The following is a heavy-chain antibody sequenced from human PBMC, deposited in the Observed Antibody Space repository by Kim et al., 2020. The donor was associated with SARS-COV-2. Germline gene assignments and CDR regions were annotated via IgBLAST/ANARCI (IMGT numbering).Heavy chain of an antibody. CDR3: ARGMDVQLLYS. CDR1: GFIFNNFA. CDR2: ISYDGRLE. J-gene: IGHJ5*02. Sequence: GGSLRLSCRASGFIFNNFALYWVRQAPGKGLEWVATISYDGRLENYADSVKGRFTISRDNPKNTLYLHMHSLKTDDTALYYCARGMDVQLLYSWGQGTLV. V-gene: IGHV3-30*04. D-gene: IGHD2-2*02.